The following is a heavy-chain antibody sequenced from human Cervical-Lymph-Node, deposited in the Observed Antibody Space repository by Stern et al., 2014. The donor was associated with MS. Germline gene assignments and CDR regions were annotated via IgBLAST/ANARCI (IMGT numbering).Heavy chain of an antibody. CDR2: ISSSSTSI. CDR3: VRELGLSVGYYYYGMDV. V-gene: IGHV3-48*02. J-gene: IGHJ6*02. CDR1: GFTFKTHS. D-gene: IGHD1-26*01. Sequence: EVQLVESGGGYAQPGGSLRLSCAASGFTFKTHSMNWVRQAPGKGLEWLSYISSSSTSIYYADAVKGRFTISRDNAKNSVYLQMNSLRDEDTAVYYCVRELGLSVGYYYYGMDVWGQGTTVTVSS.